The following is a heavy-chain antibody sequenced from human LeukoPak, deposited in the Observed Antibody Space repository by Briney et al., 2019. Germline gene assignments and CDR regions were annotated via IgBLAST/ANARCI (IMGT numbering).Heavy chain of an antibody. CDR2: IWYDGSNK. CDR1: GFTFSSYG. CDR3: ANLLTTTRTLDY. D-gene: IGHD4/OR15-4a*01. J-gene: IGHJ4*02. Sequence: GGSLRLSCAASGFTFSSYGMHWVRQAPGKGLEWVAVIWYDGSNKYYADSVKGRFTISRDNSKNTLYLQMNSLRAEDTAVYYCANLLTTTRTLDYWGQGTLVTVSS. V-gene: IGHV3-33*06.